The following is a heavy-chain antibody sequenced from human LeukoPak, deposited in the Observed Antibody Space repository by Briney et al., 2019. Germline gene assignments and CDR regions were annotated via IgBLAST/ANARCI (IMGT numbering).Heavy chain of an antibody. V-gene: IGHV3-23*01. J-gene: IGHJ4*02. CDR3: ARVIGVVRADYYFDY. D-gene: IGHD3-10*01. CDR1: GFTFSNYA. CDR2: ISGSGGST. Sequence: GGSLRLSCAASGFTFSNYAMSWVRQAPGKGLEWVSAISGSGGSTYYADSVKGRFTISRDNSKNTLYLQMNSLRTEDTAVYYCARVIGVVRADYYFDYWGQGTLVAVSS.